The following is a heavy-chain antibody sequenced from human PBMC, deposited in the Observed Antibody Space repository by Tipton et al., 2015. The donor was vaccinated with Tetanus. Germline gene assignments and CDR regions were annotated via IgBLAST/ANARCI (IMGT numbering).Heavy chain of an antibody. D-gene: IGHD3-22*01. V-gene: IGHV4-31*03. J-gene: IGHJ4*02. CDR2: IYYSGST. CDR1: GGSISSGGYY. CDR3: ARGGYYDSSGPYYFDY. Sequence: TLSLTCTVSGGSISSGGYYWSWIRQHPGKGLEWIGYIYYSGSTYYNPSLKSRVTISVDTSKNQFSLKLSSVTAADTAVYYCARGGYYDSSGPYYFDYWGQGTLVTVSS.